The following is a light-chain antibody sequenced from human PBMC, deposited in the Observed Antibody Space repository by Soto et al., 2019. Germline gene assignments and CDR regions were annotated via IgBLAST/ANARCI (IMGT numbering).Light chain of an antibody. J-gene: IGKJ1*01. CDR3: QQYKSYSQT. V-gene: IGKV1-5*01. Sequence: DIQMTQSPSTLSASVGDRVTITCRASQSISTWLAWYQQKPGKAPKLLIYGASSLDSGVPSRFSGSGSGTEFTLTVSSLQPDDFATYYCQQYKSYSQTFGQGTKVEIK. CDR1: QSISTW. CDR2: GAS.